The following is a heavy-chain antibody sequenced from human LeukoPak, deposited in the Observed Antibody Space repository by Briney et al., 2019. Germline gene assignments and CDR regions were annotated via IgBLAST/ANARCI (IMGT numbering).Heavy chain of an antibody. CDR2: ISYDGSNK. J-gene: IGHJ4*02. CDR1: GFTFSSYG. Sequence: QAGGSLRLSCAASGFTFSSYGMHWVRQAPGKGLEWVAVISYDGSNKYYADSVKGRFTISRDNAQNSLYLQMNSLRAEDTAIYYCVRDRGTYRPIDYWGQGTLVTVSS. CDR3: VRDRGTYRPIDY. D-gene: IGHD1-26*01. V-gene: IGHV3-30*03.